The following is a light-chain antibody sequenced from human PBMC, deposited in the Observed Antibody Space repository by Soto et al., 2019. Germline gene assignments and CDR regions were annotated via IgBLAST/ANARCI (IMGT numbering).Light chain of an antibody. CDR3: QQYNNWPRAT. Sequence: VMTQSPATLSVSPGETAPLSLRVSQSISSNLAWYQQKLGQAPRLFIFRASSRATGIPARFSGSGSGTEFNMTISSLQSEDFAVYYCQQYNNWPRATFGGGTKVDI. CDR2: RAS. CDR1: QSISSN. J-gene: IGKJ4*01. V-gene: IGKV3-15*01.